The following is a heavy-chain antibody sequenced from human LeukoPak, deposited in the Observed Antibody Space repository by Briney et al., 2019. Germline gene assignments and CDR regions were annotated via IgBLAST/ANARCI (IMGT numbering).Heavy chain of an antibody. Sequence: GGSLRLSCAASGFTFSNYWMHWVRQAPGKGLVWVSRINSDGINTSYADSVKGRFTISRDNSKNTLYLQMNSLRAEDTAVYYCAKGRVQWLAQYYFDYWGQGTLVTVSS. CDR2: INSDGINT. J-gene: IGHJ4*02. V-gene: IGHV3-74*01. CDR3: AKGRVQWLAQYYFDY. CDR1: GFTFSNYW. D-gene: IGHD6-19*01.